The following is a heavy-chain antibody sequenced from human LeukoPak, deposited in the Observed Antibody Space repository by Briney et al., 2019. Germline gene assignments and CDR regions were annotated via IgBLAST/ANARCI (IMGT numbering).Heavy chain of an antibody. CDR2: ILYDGSNK. Sequence: GGCLRLSCAASGFTFSSYGMHWVRQAPGKGLEWVAVILYDGSNKYYADSVKGRFTISRDNSKNTLYLQMNSLRAEDTALYYCAKDPSSGGWYGEAPFDYWGQGTLVTVSS. D-gene: IGHD6-19*01. CDR3: AKDPSSGGWYGEAPFDY. CDR1: GFTFSSYG. V-gene: IGHV3-30*18. J-gene: IGHJ4*02.